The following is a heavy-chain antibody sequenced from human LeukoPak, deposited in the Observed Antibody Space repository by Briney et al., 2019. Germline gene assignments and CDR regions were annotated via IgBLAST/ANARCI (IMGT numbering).Heavy chain of an antibody. V-gene: IGHV3-23*01. Sequence: GGSLRLSCAASGFNFSSYGMHWVRQASGRGLEWVSLISASGGNSYYADSVKGRFTVSRDSSKNTLHLQMNSLRAEDTAVYYCARDIELSCWGQGTLVTVSS. CDR1: GFNFSSYG. CDR2: ISASGGNS. D-gene: IGHD1-26*01. CDR3: ARDIELSC. J-gene: IGHJ4*02.